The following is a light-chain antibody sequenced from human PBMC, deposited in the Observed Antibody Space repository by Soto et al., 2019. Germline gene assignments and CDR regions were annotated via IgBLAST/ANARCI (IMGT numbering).Light chain of an antibody. CDR2: SNN. CDR3: AAWDDSLNGAV. V-gene: IGLV1-44*01. J-gene: IGLJ7*01. Sequence: QSVLTQPPSASGTPGQRVTISCSGSSSNIGRNTVNWYQQFPGTAPKLLIHSNNQRPSGVPDRISGSKSGTSASLAISGLQSEDEADYYCAAWDDSLNGAVFGGGTQLTVL. CDR1: SSNIGRNT.